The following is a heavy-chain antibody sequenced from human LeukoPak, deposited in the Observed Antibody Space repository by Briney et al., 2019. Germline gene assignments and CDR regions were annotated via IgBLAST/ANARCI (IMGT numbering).Heavy chain of an antibody. Sequence: GASVKVSCKASGYTFSDYFIHWVRQAPGQGLEWMGIINPSGGSTSYSQKFQGRVTMTRDMSTSTVYMELSSLTSEDTAVYYCARHEYDYGSGSYRPWGQGTLVTVSS. D-gene: IGHD3-10*01. J-gene: IGHJ5*02. CDR2: INPSGGST. V-gene: IGHV1-46*01. CDR3: ARHEYDYGSGSYRP. CDR1: GYTFSDYF.